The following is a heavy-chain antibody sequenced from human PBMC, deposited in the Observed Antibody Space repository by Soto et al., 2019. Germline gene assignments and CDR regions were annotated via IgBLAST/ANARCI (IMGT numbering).Heavy chain of an antibody. CDR1: GYTFTSFD. D-gene: IGHD6-19*01. CDR3: AREGSSPHGLDY. Sequence: ASVKVSCKASGYTFTSFDINWVRQASGQGLEWMGWINPNSGNTNYAQKFQGRVTMTRNTSINTAYMELSSLRSDDTAVYYCAREGSSPHGLDYWGQGTLVTVSS. CDR2: INPNSGNT. J-gene: IGHJ4*02. V-gene: IGHV1-8*01.